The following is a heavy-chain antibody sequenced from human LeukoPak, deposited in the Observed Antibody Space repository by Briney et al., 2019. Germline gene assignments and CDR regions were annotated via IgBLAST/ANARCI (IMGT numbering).Heavy chain of an antibody. CDR3: ARDGYSGYDGRGWFDP. D-gene: IGHD5-12*01. CDR1: GGSISSGSYY. CDR2: MYTSGST. Sequence: PSETLSLTCTVSGGSISSGSYYWSWIRQPAGQGLEDIGRMYTSGSTNYNPSLKSRVTISVDTSKNQFSLKLSSVTAADTAVYYCARDGYSGYDGRGWFDPWGQGTLVTVSS. J-gene: IGHJ5*02. V-gene: IGHV4-61*02.